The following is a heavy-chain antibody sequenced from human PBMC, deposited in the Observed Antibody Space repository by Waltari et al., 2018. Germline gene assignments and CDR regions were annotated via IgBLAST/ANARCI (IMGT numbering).Heavy chain of an antibody. CDR1: GGSISSGSYY. V-gene: IGHV4-61*09. CDR3: ARMTGPYSGYDLFASYWYFDL. CDR2: IDTSGST. Sequence: QVQLQESGPGLVKPSQTLSLTCTVSGGSISSGSYYWSWIRQPAGKGLGWIGYIDTSGSTNYNPSLKSRVTISVDTSKNQFSLKLSSVTAADTAVYYCARMTGPYSGYDLFASYWYFDLWGRGTLVTVSS. J-gene: IGHJ2*01. D-gene: IGHD5-12*01.